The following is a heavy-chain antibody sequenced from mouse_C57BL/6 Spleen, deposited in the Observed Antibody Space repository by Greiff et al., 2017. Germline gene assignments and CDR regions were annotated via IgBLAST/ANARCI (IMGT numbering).Heavy chain of an antibody. CDR3: ARSDYYGTSRDY. V-gene: IGHV1-55*01. J-gene: IGHJ2*01. CDR1: GYTFTSYW. CDR2: IYPGSGST. D-gene: IGHD1-1*01. Sequence: VQLQQPGAELVKPGASVKMSCKASGYTFTSYWITWVKQRPGQGLEWIGDIYPGSGSTNYNEKFKSKATLTVDTSSSTAYMQLSSLTSEGSAVYYCARSDYYGTSRDYWGQGTTLTVSS.